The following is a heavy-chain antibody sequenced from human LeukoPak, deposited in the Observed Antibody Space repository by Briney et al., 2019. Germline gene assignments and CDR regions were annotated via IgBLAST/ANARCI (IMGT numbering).Heavy chain of an antibody. J-gene: IGHJ4*02. CDR3: ASNTGTVFDY. CDR1: GDFITAYY. V-gene: IGHV4-59*01. Sequence: KPSETLSLTCTVSGDFITAYYWSWIRQPPGKGLEWIGYVYYSGSTEYNPSLRSRVTVSLEMSKHQFSLNLTSVTAADTAVYYCASNTGTVFDYWGQGALVTVSS. CDR2: VYYSGST. D-gene: IGHD7-27*01.